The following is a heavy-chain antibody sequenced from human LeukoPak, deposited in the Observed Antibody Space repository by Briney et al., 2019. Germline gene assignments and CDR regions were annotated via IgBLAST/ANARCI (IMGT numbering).Heavy chain of an antibody. V-gene: IGHV1-3*01. Sequence: RAAVKVSCKPSGYTFTSYTMHWVRQAPGQRREWMGWINADNGNTKYSQKFQGRVTITRDTSASTAYMELSSLISEDTAVYYCTRMRSGRDYNWFDPWGQGTLVTVSS. J-gene: IGHJ5*02. CDR3: TRMRSGRDYNWFDP. D-gene: IGHD5-12*01. CDR1: GYTFTSYT. CDR2: INADNGNT.